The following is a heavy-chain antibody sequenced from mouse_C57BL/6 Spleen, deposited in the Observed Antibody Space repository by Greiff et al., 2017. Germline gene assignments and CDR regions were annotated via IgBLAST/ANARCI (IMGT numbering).Heavy chain of an antibody. CDR3: ARMEVGD. CDR2: IDPSDSYT. V-gene: IGHV1-59*01. J-gene: IGHJ2*01. D-gene: IGHD1-1*02. Sequence: QVQLQQPGAELVRPGTSVKLSCKASGYTFTSYWMHWVKQRPGQGLEWIGVIDPSDSYTNYNQKFKDKATLTVDTSSSTAYMQLSSLTSEDSAVSYCARMEVGDWGQGTTLTVSS. CDR1: GYTFTSYW.